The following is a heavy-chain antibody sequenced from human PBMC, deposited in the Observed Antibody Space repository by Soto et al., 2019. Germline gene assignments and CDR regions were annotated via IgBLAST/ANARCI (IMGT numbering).Heavy chain of an antibody. CDR3: ARDSPQDIAVRRGNYYYGMDV. J-gene: IGHJ6*02. CDR2: IYTRGST. CDR1: GVSISSYY. D-gene: IGHD6-6*01. V-gene: IGHV4-4*07. Sequence: SETLSLTCTVSGVSISSYYLSWIRRPAGKGLEWIGRIYTRGSTNYNPSLKSRVTLSADTSKNQFSPQLRSVTAAETAVYYCARDSPQDIAVRRGNYYYGMDVWGQGTTVTVSS.